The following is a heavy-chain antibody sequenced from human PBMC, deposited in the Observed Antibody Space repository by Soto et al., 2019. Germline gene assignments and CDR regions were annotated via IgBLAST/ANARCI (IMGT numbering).Heavy chain of an antibody. CDR3: AKARITIFGVVIPDQYYYYGMDV. CDR2: ISYDGSST. CDR1: GFTFSNYA. V-gene: IGHV3-30-3*01. D-gene: IGHD3-3*01. Sequence: GGSLRLSCAASGFTFSNYAMHWVLQAPGKGLEWVAVISYDGSSTYYADSVKGRFTISRDNSKNTLYLQMNSLRAEDTAVYYCAKARITIFGVVIPDQYYYYGMDVWGQGTTVTVSS. J-gene: IGHJ6*02.